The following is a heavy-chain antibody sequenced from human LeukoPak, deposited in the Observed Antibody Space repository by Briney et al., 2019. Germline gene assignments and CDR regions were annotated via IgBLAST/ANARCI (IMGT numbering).Heavy chain of an antibody. CDR2: INHSGST. V-gene: IGHV4-34*01. J-gene: IGHJ6*03. D-gene: IGHD2-21*02. CDR1: GLSFSGYY. Sequence: SETLSLTCAVYGLSFSGYYWGWIRQPPGKGLEWIGEINHSGSTNYNPALKSRVTISVDTSKKQFSLRLSSVTAADTAVYYCARHSCGGDCSRNYYYYYMDVWGKGTTVTVSS. CDR3: ARHSCGGDCSRNYYYYYMDV.